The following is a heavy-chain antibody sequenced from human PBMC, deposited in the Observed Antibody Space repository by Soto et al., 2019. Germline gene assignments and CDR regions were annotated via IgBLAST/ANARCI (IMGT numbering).Heavy chain of an antibody. CDR2: INSDGSST. Sequence: GGSLRLSCAASGFTFSSYWMHWVRQAPGKGLVWVSRINSDGSSTSYADSVKGRFTISRDNAKNTLYLQMNSLRAEDTGVYYCARVFQQLVRSTALDYWGQGTLVTVSS. CDR3: ARVFQQLVRSTALDY. D-gene: IGHD6-13*01. CDR1: GFTFSSYW. V-gene: IGHV3-74*01. J-gene: IGHJ4*02.